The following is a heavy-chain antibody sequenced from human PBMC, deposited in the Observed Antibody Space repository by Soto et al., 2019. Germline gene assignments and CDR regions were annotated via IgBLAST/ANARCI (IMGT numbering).Heavy chain of an antibody. V-gene: IGHV1-3*01. Sequence: QVQLVQSGAEGKKPGPSVKVSCKASGYTFTAYAMNRVRQAPGQRLEWMGWINPGNGNTKFAPTFRGRVTITRDTAASTTYIGLGGLKSEDTAVYYCARYYYDFLSCFSSSRYGMDVWCEETTVIVSS. CDR2: INPGNGNT. D-gene: IGHD3-3*01. J-gene: IGHJ6*04. CDR1: GYTFTAYA. CDR3: ARYYYDFLSCFSSSRYGMDV.